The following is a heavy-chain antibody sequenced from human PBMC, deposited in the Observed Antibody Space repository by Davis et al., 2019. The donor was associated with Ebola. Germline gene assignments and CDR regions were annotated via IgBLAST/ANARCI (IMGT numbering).Heavy chain of an antibody. J-gene: IGHJ4*02. CDR3: ANHYYDSSGYYSHYFDY. CDR2: IGTAGDT. CDR1: GFTFSSYD. D-gene: IGHD3-22*01. Sequence: GGSLRLSCAASGFTFSSYDMHWVRQATGKGLEWVSAIGTAGDTYYPGSVKGRFTISRDNSKNTLYLQMNSLRAEDTAVYYCANHYYDSSGYYSHYFDYWGQGTLVTVSS. V-gene: IGHV3-13*01.